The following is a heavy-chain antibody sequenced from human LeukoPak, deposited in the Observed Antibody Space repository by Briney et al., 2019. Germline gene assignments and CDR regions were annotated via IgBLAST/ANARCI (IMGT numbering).Heavy chain of an antibody. CDR2: IYYSGST. J-gene: IGHJ5*02. V-gene: IGHV4-30-4*08. CDR3: AREKQGPAQWFDP. D-gene: IGHD2-2*01. Sequence: SETLSLTCTVSGGSISSGDYYWRWIRQPPGKGLEWIGYIYYSGSTYYNPSLKSRVTISVDTSKNQFSLKLSSVTAADTAVYYCAREKQGPAQWFDPWGQGTLVTVSS. CDR1: GGSISSGDYY.